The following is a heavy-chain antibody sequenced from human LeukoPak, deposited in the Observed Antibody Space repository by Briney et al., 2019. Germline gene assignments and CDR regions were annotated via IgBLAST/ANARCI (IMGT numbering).Heavy chain of an antibody. V-gene: IGHV1-8*01. Sequence: ASVKVSCKASGYTFTSYDINWVRQATGQGLEWMGWMNPNSGNTAYAQKFQGRVTMTRNTSISTAYMELSSLRSEDTAVYYCAKGWTIAARYPGYWGQGTLVTVSS. D-gene: IGHD6-6*01. CDR1: GYTFTSYD. CDR3: AKGWTIAARYPGY. CDR2: MNPNSGNT. J-gene: IGHJ4*02.